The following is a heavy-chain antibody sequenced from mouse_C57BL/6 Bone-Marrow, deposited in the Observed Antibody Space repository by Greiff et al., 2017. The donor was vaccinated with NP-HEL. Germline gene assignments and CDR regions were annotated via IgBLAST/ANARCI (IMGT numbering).Heavy chain of an antibody. CDR1: GFSFNTYA. CDR3: VRHGTGTDAMDY. D-gene: IGHD4-1*01. Sequence: EVQRVESGGGLVQPKGSLKLSCAASGFSFNTYAMNWVRQAPGKGLEWVARIRSKSNNYATYYADSVKDRFTISRDDSESMLYLQMNNLKTEDTAMYYCVRHGTGTDAMDYWGQGTSVTVSS. J-gene: IGHJ4*01. CDR2: IRSKSNNYAT. V-gene: IGHV10-1*01.